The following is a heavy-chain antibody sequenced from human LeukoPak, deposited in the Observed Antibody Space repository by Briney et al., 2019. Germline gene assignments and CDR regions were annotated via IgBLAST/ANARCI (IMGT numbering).Heavy chain of an antibody. CDR1: GFTFRRYW. D-gene: IGHD3-16*01. J-gene: IGHJ4*02. CDR2: MNPDGSRI. Sequence: TGGSLRLSCAASGFTFRRYWMHWVRQAPGKGLVWVSRMNPDGSRINYADFVKGRFTISRDNANNMLYLQMNSLRVEDTGLYYCVRDFAGADDYWGQGILVTVSS. V-gene: IGHV3-74*01. CDR3: VRDFAGADDY.